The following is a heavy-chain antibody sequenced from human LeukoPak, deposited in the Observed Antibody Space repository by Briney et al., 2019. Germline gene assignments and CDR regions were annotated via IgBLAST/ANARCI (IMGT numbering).Heavy chain of an antibody. CDR3: AKDSYSKGDF. V-gene: IGHV3-7*01. Sequence: GGSLRLSCAASGFTFSSYAMTWVRQAPGKGLEWVANIKNDGAVKNYVDSVKGRFTISRDNAKNSLYLQMNSLRAEDTAAYYCAKDSYSKGDFWGQGVLVTVSS. D-gene: IGHD6-13*01. CDR1: GFTFSSYA. CDR2: IKNDGAVK. J-gene: IGHJ4*02.